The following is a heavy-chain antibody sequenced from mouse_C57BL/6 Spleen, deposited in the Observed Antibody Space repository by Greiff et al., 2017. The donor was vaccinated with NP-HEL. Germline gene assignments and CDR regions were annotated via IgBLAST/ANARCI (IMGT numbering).Heavy chain of an antibody. V-gene: IGHV2-2*01. CDR2: IWSGGST. Sequence: QVQLQQSGPGLVQPSQSLSITCTVSGFSLTSYGVHWVRQSPGKGLAWLGVIWSGGSTDYNAAFISRLSISKDNSKSQVFFKMNSLQADDTAIYYCARREFAYWGQGTLVTVSA. J-gene: IGHJ3*01. CDR1: GFSLTSYG. CDR3: ARREFAY.